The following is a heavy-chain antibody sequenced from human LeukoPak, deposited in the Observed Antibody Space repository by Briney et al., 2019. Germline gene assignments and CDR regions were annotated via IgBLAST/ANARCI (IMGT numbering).Heavy chain of an antibody. V-gene: IGHV3-30-3*01. CDR3: ARDPDNSLFAPLNY. CDR1: GFTFSSYA. CDR2: ISYDGSNK. D-gene: IGHD5-24*01. J-gene: IGHJ4*02. Sequence: GGSLRLSCAASGFTFSSYAMHWVRQAPGKGLEWVAVISYDGSNKYYTDSVKGRFTISRDNSKNTLYLQMNSLRAEDTAVYYCARDPDNSLFAPLNYWGQGTLVTVSS.